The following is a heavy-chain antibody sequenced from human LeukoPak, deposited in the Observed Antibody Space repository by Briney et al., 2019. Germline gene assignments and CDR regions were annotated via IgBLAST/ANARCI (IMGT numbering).Heavy chain of an antibody. D-gene: IGHD5-12*01. V-gene: IGHV1-8*01. J-gene: IGHJ4*02. CDR2: MNPNSGNT. Sequence: ASVKVSCKASGYTFTSYDINWVRQATGQGLEWMGWMNPNSGNTGYAQKFQGRVTMTRNTSISTAYMELSSLRSEDTAVYFCARLGYSGIAGSFDYWGQGTLVTVSS. CDR1: GYTFTSYD. CDR3: ARLGYSGIAGSFDY.